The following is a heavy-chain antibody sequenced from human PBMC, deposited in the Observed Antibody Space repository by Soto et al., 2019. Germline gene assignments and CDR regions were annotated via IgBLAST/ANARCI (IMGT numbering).Heavy chain of an antibody. CDR2: IRSKAYGGTT. Sequence: GGSLRLSCTASGFTFGDYAMSWVRRAPGKGLEWVGFIRSKAYGGTTEYAASVKGRFTISRDDSKSIAYLQMNSLKTEDTAVYYCTRGGAWVDYYYYYGMDVWGQGTTVTVSS. J-gene: IGHJ6*02. D-gene: IGHD1-26*01. CDR3: TRGGAWVDYYYYYGMDV. V-gene: IGHV3-49*04. CDR1: GFTFGDYA.